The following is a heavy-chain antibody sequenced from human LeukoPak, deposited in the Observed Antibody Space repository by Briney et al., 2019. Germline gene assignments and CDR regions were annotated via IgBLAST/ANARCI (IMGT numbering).Heavy chain of an antibody. CDR3: ARACSGGSCYYWWFDP. V-gene: IGHV1-2*02. J-gene: IGHJ5*02. Sequence: ASVEVSCKASGYTFTGYYMHWVRQAPGQGLEWMGWINPNSGGTNYAQKFQGRVTMTRDTSISTAYMELSRLRSDDTAVYYCARACSGGSCYYWWFDPWGQGTLVTVSS. CDR2: INPNSGGT. D-gene: IGHD2-15*01. CDR1: GYTFTGYY.